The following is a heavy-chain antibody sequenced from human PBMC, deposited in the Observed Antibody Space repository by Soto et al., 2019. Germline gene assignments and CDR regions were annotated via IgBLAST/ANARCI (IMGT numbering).Heavy chain of an antibody. CDR1: GYSFTSYW. D-gene: IGHD3-22*01. J-gene: IGHJ4*02. CDR3: ARQAPYDSSGYYYPY. V-gene: IGHV5-10-1*01. Sequence: GESLKISCKGSGYSFTSYWISWVRQMPGKGLEWMGRIDPSDSYTNYSPSFQGHVTISADKSISTAYLQWSSLKASDTAMYYCARQAPYDSSGYYYPYWGQGTLVTVSS. CDR2: IDPSDSYT.